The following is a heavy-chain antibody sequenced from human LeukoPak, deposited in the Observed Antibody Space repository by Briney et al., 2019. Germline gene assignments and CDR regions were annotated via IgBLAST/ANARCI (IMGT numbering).Heavy chain of an antibody. CDR3: ARAPVSGSYHFDY. Sequence: GGSLRLSCAASGFTLSSYSMNWVRQAPGKGLEWVSSISSSSSYIYYADSVKGRFTISRDNAKNSLYLQMNSLRAEDTAVYYCARAPVSGSYHFDYWGQGTPVTVSS. J-gene: IGHJ4*02. V-gene: IGHV3-21*01. CDR1: GFTLSSYS. CDR2: ISSSSSYI. D-gene: IGHD1-26*01.